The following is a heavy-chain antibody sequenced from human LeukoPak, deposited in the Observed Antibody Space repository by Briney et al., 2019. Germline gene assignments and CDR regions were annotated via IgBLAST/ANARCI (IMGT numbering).Heavy chain of an antibody. J-gene: IGHJ4*02. V-gene: IGHV1-2*02. Sequence: ASVKVSCKASGYTFTGYFMHWVRQAPGQGLEWMGWINPNSGGTSYLQNFQGRVTMTRDTSISTAYMDLNRLRSDDTAVYYFAKGRPGGYFDYWGQGTLVTVSS. CDR1: GYTFTGYF. D-gene: IGHD3-16*01. CDR2: INPNSGGT. CDR3: AKGRPGGYFDY.